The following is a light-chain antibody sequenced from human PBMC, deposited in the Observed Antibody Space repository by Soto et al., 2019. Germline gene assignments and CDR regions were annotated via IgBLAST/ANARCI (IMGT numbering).Light chain of an antibody. J-gene: IGLJ1*01. CDR3: CSYAGSSTYV. CDR2: EGS. Sequence: QSALTQPRSVSGSPGQSVTISCTGTKSDLGDYNYVSWYQQHPGKAPKLMIYEGSKRPSGVSNRFSGSKSGNTASLTISGLQAEDEADYYCCSYAGSSTYVFGTGTKV. CDR1: KSDLGDYNY. V-gene: IGLV2-23*01.